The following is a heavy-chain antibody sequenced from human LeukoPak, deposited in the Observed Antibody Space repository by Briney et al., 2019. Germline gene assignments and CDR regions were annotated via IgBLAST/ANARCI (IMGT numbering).Heavy chain of an antibody. D-gene: IGHD2-15*01. CDR2: INPSGGST. Sequence: ASVKVSCKASGYTFTGYYMHWVRQAPGQGLEWMGIINPSGGSTSYAQKFQGRVTMTRDTSTSTVYMELSSLRSEDTAVYYCAASTRRYYFDYWGQGTLVTVSS. CDR1: GYTFTGYY. J-gene: IGHJ4*02. V-gene: IGHV1-46*01. CDR3: AASTRRYYFDY.